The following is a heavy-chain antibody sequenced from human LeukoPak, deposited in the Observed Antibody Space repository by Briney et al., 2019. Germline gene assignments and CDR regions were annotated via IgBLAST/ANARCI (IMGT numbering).Heavy chain of an antibody. J-gene: IGHJ3*02. CDR3: ARDSWGYGGAFDI. V-gene: IGHV3-66*01. CDR1: GFTFSSYA. Sequence: PGGSLRLSCAASGFTFSSYAMSWVRQAPGEGLEWVSVIYSGGSTYYADSVKGRFTISRDNSKNTLYLQMNSLRAEDTAVYYCARDSWGYGGAFDIWGQGTMVTVSS. D-gene: IGHD5-12*01. CDR2: IYSGGST.